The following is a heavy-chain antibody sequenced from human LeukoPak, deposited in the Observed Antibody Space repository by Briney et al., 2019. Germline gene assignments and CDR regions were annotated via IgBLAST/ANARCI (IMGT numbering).Heavy chain of an antibody. J-gene: IGHJ5*02. V-gene: IGHV4-34*01. Sequence: SETLSLTCAVYGGSFSGYYWSWIRQPPGKGLEWIGEINHSGSTNYNPSLKSRVTISVDTSKNQFSLKLSSVTAADTAVYYRARGQGDGVAEFWFDPWGQGTLVTVSS. CDR3: ARGQGDGVAEFWFDP. CDR2: INHSGST. D-gene: IGHD2-15*01. CDR1: GGSFSGYY.